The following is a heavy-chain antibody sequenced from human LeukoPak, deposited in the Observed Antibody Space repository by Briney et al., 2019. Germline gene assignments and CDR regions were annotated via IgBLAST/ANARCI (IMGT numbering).Heavy chain of an antibody. D-gene: IGHD6-13*01. CDR3: AREAGNLDAFDI. CDR2: ISSRSSTI. CDR1: GFTFSSYS. Sequence: GGSLRLSCAASGFTFSSYSMNWVRQAPGKGLEWISYISSRSSTIYYADSVKGRFTISRDNAKNSLYLQMNSLRAEDTAVYYCAREAGNLDAFDIWGQGTMVTVSS. J-gene: IGHJ3*02. V-gene: IGHV3-48*04.